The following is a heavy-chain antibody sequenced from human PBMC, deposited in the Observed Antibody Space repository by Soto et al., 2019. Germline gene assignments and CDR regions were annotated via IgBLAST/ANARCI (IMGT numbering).Heavy chain of an antibody. J-gene: IGHJ4*02. CDR2: IIPIFGTA. V-gene: IGHV1-69*13. CDR1: GGTFSSYA. D-gene: IGHD5-18*01. CDR3: ARADTQGYSYGFFDY. Sequence: SVKVSCKASGGTFSSYAISWVRQAPGQGLEWMGGIIPIFGTANYAQKFQGRVTITADESTSTAYMELSSLRSEDTAVYYCARADTQGYSYGFFDYWGQGTLVTVSS.